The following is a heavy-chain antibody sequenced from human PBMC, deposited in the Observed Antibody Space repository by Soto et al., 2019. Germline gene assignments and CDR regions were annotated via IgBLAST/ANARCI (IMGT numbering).Heavy chain of an antibody. J-gene: IGHJ4*02. CDR2: TSYDGSNK. CDR3: AGVYYGGNSVNNY. Sequence: GGSLRLSCAGSGFTFSSFAMSWVRQAPGKGLEWVAATSYDGSNKYYADSVKGRFITSRDNSKNTLDLLLNTLRAEDTAVYYCAGVYYGGNSVNNYWGQGTPVTVS. D-gene: IGHD2-8*01. V-gene: IGHV3-30-3*01. CDR1: GFTFSSFA.